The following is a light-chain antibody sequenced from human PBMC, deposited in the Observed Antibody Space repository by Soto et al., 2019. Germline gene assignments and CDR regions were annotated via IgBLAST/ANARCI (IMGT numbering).Light chain of an antibody. CDR1: QSVSSN. J-gene: IGKJ5*01. V-gene: IGKV3-15*01. CDR2: GAS. Sequence: EIVMTQSPATLSVSPGERATLSCRVSQSVSSNLAWYQQKPGQAPRLLIYGASTRVTGIPARFSGSGSGTEFTLTISSLQSEDFAVYYCQQYNNWPLTFGQGTRLEIK. CDR3: QQYNNWPLT.